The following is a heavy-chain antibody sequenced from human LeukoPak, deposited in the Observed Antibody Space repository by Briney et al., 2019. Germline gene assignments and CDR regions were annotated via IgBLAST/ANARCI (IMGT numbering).Heavy chain of an antibody. CDR3: ARERASAGPHFDH. CDR1: GVSISTYY. D-gene: IGHD6-13*01. Sequence: SETLSLTCDVSGVSISTYYWSWIRQPPGKGLEWIGYNYNSGTTNYNPSLRSRVTVSVDRSKNQCSLRLTSVTAADTAVYYCARERASAGPHFDHWGRGILVTVSS. J-gene: IGHJ4*02. V-gene: IGHV4-59*01. CDR2: NYNSGTT.